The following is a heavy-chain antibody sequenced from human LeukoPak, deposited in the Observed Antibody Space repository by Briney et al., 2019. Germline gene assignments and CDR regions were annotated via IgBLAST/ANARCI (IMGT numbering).Heavy chain of an antibody. J-gene: IGHJ3*02. CDR3: AKDAVDYDSSGYYRDAFDI. CDR2: ISWNSGSI. D-gene: IGHD3-22*01. Sequence: PGRSLSLSCAASGFTFDDYAMHWVRQAPGKGLEWVSGISWNSGSIGYADSVKGRFTISRDNAKNSLYLQMNSLRAEDTALYYCAKDAVDYDSSGYYRDAFDIWGQGTMVTVSS. V-gene: IGHV3-9*01. CDR1: GFTFDDYA.